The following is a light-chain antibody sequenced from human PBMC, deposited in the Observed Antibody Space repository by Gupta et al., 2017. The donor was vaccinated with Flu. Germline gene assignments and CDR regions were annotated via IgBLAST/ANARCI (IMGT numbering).Light chain of an antibody. CDR3: HQSYGTPYT. J-gene: IGKJ2*01. CDR1: QSISSY. CDR2: AAS. V-gene: IGKV1-39*01. Sequence: SSLSASVGDRVTITCRASQSISSYLNWYQQKPGKAPNLLVYAASSFQSGVPSRFSGSGSATDFTLSISRLQPEDFATYSCHQSYGTPYTFGQGTKMEIK.